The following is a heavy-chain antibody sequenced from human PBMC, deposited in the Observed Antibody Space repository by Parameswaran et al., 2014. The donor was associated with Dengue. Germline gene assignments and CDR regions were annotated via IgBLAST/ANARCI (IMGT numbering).Heavy chain of an antibody. D-gene: IGHD6-19*01. CDR3: ARDSSGWSHFDF. J-gene: IGHJ4*02. V-gene: IGHV4-59*01. Sequence: WICQPREGTGVDWVYLLQWEHQLQPSLKSRVTISVDTSKNQFSLKLSSVTAADTAVYYCARDSSGWSHFDFWGQGTLVTVSS. CDR2: LLQWEH.